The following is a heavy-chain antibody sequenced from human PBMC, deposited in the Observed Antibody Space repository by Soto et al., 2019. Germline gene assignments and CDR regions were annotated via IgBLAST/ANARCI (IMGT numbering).Heavy chain of an antibody. CDR1: GGSISSYY. V-gene: IGHV4-59*01. Sequence: PSETLSLTCTVSGGSISSYYWSWIRQPPGKGLEWIGYIYYSGGTNYNPSLKSRVTISVDTSKNQFSLKLSSETAADTAVYYCARGDVLLWFGESLLNWFDPWGQGTLVTVSS. CDR3: ARGDVLLWFGESLLNWFDP. D-gene: IGHD3-10*01. CDR2: IYYSGGT. J-gene: IGHJ5*02.